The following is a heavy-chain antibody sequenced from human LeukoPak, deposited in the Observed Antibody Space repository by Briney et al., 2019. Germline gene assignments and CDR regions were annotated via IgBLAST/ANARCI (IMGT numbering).Heavy chain of an antibody. CDR1: GFTFSTSG. CDR2: IWYDGSNK. CDR3: ARARGVSTGYRPIDY. J-gene: IGHJ4*02. D-gene: IGHD3-22*01. Sequence: GGSLRLSCAASGFTFSTSGMHWVRQAPGKGLEWVTVIWYDGSNKHYAESVKGRFSISRDNSKSTLYLQMNSLRAEDTAVYYCARARGVSTGYRPIDYWGQGTLVTVSS. V-gene: IGHV3-33*01.